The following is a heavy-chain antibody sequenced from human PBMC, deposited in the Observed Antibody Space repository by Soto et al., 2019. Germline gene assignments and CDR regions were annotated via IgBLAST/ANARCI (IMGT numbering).Heavy chain of an antibody. Sequence: QVQLVQSGAEVKKPGSSVKVSCKASGGTFSSYAISWVRQAPGQGLEWMGGIIPIFATANYAQKFQGRVTITADKSTSTVYMELSSLRSEDAAVYYCARDQQLVAGWFDPWGQGTLGTVSS. CDR2: IIPIFATA. CDR3: ARDQQLVAGWFDP. J-gene: IGHJ5*02. CDR1: GGTFSSYA. D-gene: IGHD6-6*01. V-gene: IGHV1-69*06.